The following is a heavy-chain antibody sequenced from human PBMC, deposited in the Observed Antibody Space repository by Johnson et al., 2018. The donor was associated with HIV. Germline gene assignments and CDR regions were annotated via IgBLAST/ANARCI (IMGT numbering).Heavy chain of an antibody. J-gene: IGHJ3*01. V-gene: IGHV3-30-3*01. CDR3: ASGDDDGF. Sequence: VQLVESGGGVVQPGRSLRLSCAASGFTFSSYAMHWVRQAPGKGLEWVAVISYDGSNKYYADSVKGRFTNSRDNSKNALFLQKNNLRPEDTAAYFCASGDDDGFWGQGTKVTVSS. CDR1: GFTFSSYA. CDR2: ISYDGSNK. D-gene: IGHD5-12*01.